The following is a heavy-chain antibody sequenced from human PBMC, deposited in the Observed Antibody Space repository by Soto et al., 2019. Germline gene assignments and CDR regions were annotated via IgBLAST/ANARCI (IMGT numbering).Heavy chain of an antibody. CDR3: AREGVGMDV. J-gene: IGHJ6*02. CDR1: GGSFGGYY. V-gene: IGHV4-34*01. CDR2: INHSGTT. Sequence: SETLSLTCAVYGGSFGGYYWSWIRQPPGKGLEWIGEINHSGTTNYNPSLKSRVTISVDASKNQFSLKLSSVTAADTAVYYCAREGVGMDVWGQGTTVTVSS. D-gene: IGHD3-16*01.